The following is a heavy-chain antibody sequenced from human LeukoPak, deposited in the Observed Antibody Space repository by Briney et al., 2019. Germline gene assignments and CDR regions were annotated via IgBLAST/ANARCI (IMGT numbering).Heavy chain of an antibody. CDR3: ARTYGSGSYYNPFDY. Sequence: AASVKVSCKASGGTFSSYAISWVRQAPGQGLEWMGGIIPIFGTANYAQKFQGRVTITADESTSTAYMELSSLRSEDTAVYYCARTYGSGSYYNPFDYWGQGTLVTVSS. V-gene: IGHV1-69*13. CDR1: GGTFSSYA. J-gene: IGHJ4*02. D-gene: IGHD3-10*01. CDR2: IIPIFGTA.